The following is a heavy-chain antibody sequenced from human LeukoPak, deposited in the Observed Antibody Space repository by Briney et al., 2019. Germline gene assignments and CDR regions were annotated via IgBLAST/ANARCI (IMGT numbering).Heavy chain of an antibody. CDR2: IYYSGST. V-gene: IGHV4-59*08. CDR1: GGSISSYY. D-gene: IGHD6-13*01. CDR3: ARPAYSSSWFGKSPAFDT. J-gene: IGHJ3*02. Sequence: SETLSLTCTVSGGSISSYYWSWIRQPPGKGLEWIGYIYYSGSTNYNPSLKSRVTISVDTSKNQFSLKLSSVTAADTAVYYCARPAYSSSWFGKSPAFDTWGQGTMVTVSS.